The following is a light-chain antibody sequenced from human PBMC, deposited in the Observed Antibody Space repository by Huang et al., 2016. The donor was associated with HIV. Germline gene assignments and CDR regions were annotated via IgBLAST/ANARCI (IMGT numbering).Light chain of an antibody. J-gene: IGKJ2*01. CDR1: ERIGSW. Sequence: IQMTQYPSTLSASVGDRVTVTCRASERIGSWLAWYQQKPGKDPKLLIYKASTSASGVPSRFSGSGSGTQFTLIISSLQPDDFATYYCQQYSTSMYSFGQGTKVEIK. CDR3: QQYSTSMYS. CDR2: KAS. V-gene: IGKV1-5*03.